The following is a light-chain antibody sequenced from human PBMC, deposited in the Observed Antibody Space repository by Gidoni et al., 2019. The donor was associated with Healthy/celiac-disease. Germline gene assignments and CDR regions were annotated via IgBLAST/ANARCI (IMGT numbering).Light chain of an antibody. J-gene: IGKJ1*01. CDR2: AAS. CDR1: QRISSW. V-gene: IGKV1-12*01. Sequence: DIQMTQYPSSVSASVGDRVTITCRASQRISSWLAWYQQKPGKAPKLLIYAASSWQSGVPSRFSGSGSGTDFTLTISSLQPEDVATYYCQQANSFPWTFGQGTKVEIK. CDR3: QQANSFPWT.